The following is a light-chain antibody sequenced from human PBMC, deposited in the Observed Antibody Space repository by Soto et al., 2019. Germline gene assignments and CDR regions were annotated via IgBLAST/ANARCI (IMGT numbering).Light chain of an antibody. Sequence: QSALTQPASVSGSPGKSITISCTETSSDIGAYNFVSWYQQHPGKAPKLMLYDVNIRPSGVSNRFSGSKSGNTASLTISGLQAEDEADYYCTSWTTSTTMIFGGGTKVTVL. CDR3: TSWTTSTTMI. CDR2: DVN. CDR1: SSDIGAYNF. V-gene: IGLV2-14*03. J-gene: IGLJ2*01.